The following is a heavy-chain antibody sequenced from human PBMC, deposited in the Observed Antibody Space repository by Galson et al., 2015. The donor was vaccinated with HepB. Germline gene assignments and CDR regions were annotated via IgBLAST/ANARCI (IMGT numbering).Heavy chain of an antibody. CDR2: IIPIFGTA. CDR1: GGTFSSYA. J-gene: IGHJ1*01. D-gene: IGHD6-13*01. V-gene: IGHV1-69*13. CDR3: AREGGIAAPIGVPTEYFQH. Sequence: SVKVSCKASGGTFSSYAISWVRQAPGQGLEWMGGIIPIFGTANYAQKFQGRVTITADESTSTAYMELSSLRSEDTAVYYCAREGGIAAPIGVPTEYFQHWGQGTLVTVSS.